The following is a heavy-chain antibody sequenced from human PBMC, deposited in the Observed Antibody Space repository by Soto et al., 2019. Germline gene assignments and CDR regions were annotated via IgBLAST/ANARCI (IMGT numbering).Heavy chain of an antibody. CDR3: AKDRTVAARNFDY. J-gene: IGHJ4*02. V-gene: IGHV3-23*01. CDR1: GFAFSNYA. D-gene: IGHD6-6*01. CDR2: ISTSIDAT. Sequence: PGGSLRLSCAASGFAFSNYAMHWVRQAPGKGLEWVSSISTSIDATYYADSVKGRFTISRDDSKNTPYLQMNSLRAGDSAVYYCAKDRTVAARNFDYWGQGTQVTVSS.